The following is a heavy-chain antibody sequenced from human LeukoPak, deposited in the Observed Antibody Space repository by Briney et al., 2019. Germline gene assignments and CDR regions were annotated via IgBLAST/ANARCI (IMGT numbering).Heavy chain of an antibody. V-gene: IGHV1-2*02. CDR3: ARGSSRGSGSYTLGY. CDR1: GYTFTGYY. J-gene: IGHJ4*02. D-gene: IGHD3-10*01. Sequence: GASVKVSCKASGYTFTGYYIHWVRQAPGQGLEWMGWINPNSGGTNYAQKFQGRVTMTRDTSISTAYMELSRLRSDDTAVYYCARGSSRGSGSYTLGYWGQGTLVTVSS. CDR2: INPNSGGT.